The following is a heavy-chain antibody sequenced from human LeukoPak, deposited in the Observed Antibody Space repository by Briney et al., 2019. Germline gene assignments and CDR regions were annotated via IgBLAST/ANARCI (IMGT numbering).Heavy chain of an antibody. D-gene: IGHD4-23*01. CDR3: AKERDPAVVTAFDI. Sequence: GGSLRLSCAASGFIFSRNWMSWVRQAPGKGLEWVANIKQDGSEKYYVDSVKGRFTISRDNAKNSLYLQMNSLRAEDTAVYYCAKERDPAVVTAFDIWGQGTMVTVSS. CDR1: GFIFSRNW. J-gene: IGHJ3*02. CDR2: IKQDGSEK. V-gene: IGHV3-7*01.